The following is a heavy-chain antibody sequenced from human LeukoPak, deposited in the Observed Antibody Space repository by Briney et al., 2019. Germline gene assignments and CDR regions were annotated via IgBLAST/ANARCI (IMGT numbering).Heavy chain of an antibody. CDR1: GFTFSSSG. J-gene: IGHJ4*02. Sequence: GRSLTLSCAASGFTFSSSGMNWVRQAPGKGHEWVSSISSSSSYIYYADSVKGRFTISRDNAKNSLYLQMNSLRAEDTAVYYCARDRRGGSGDYWGQGTLVTVSS. CDR3: ARDRRGGSGDY. D-gene: IGHD1-26*01. V-gene: IGHV3-21*01. CDR2: ISSSSSYI.